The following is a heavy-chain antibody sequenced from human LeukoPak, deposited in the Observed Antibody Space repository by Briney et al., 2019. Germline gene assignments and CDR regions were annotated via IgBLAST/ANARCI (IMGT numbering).Heavy chain of an antibody. CDR3: ARDYGDYALNFDY. CDR2: ISPNSGGT. Sequence: ASVTVSCKASGYTFTGYYMHWVRQAPGQGLEWMGWISPNSGGTNYSQKFQGRVTMTRDTSISTAYMELSRLRSDDTAVYYCARDYGDYALNFDYWGQGTLVTVSS. J-gene: IGHJ4*02. V-gene: IGHV1-2*02. CDR1: GYTFTGYY. D-gene: IGHD4-17*01.